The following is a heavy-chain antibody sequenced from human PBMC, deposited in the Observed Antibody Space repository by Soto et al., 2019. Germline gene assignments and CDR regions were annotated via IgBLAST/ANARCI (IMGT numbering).Heavy chain of an antibody. CDR3: GRFASSGWYTGGY. J-gene: IGHJ4*02. CDR1: GYTFTNYD. CDR2: ISPYSGNT. Sequence: QIQLVQSGAEVKKPGASVKVSCKTSGYTFTNYDIGWVRQAPGQGLEWMGWISPYSGNTNYAQMLQDRVTMTTDPATGTAYVDLRSLSSDDTAMYYCGRFASSGWYTGGYWGQGTLVTVSS. D-gene: IGHD6-19*01. V-gene: IGHV1-18*01.